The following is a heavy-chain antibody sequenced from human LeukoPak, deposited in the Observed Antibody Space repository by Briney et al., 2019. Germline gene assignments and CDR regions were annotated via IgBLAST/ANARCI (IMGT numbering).Heavy chain of an antibody. D-gene: IGHD2-2*01. J-gene: IGHJ4*02. CDR2: ISDRSSTI. CDR1: GFTFTEYS. Sequence: GGSLRLSCAASGFTFTEYSIIWVRQAPGKGLEWVSFISDISDRSSTIHYADSVKGRFTISRDNAERSVYLQMNSLRAEDTAVYHCARVNSGYCMSTSCSRLDYWGQGTLLTVSS. CDR3: ARVNSGYCMSTSCSRLDY. V-gene: IGHV3-48*04.